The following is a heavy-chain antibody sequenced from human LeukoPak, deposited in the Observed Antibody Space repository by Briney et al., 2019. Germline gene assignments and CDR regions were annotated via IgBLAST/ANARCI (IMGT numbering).Heavy chain of an antibody. CDR2: ISGSGGTP. D-gene: IGHD1-26*01. J-gene: IGHJ4*02. Sequence: GGSLRLSCAASEFTFNYYAMNWVRQAPGKGLEWVSAISGSGGTPYYADSVKGRFTISRDNSKNTLYLQMNSLRAEDTAVYYCAGGIVGPTPVDYWGQGTLVTVSS. V-gene: IGHV3-23*01. CDR1: EFTFNYYA. CDR3: AGGIVGPTPVDY.